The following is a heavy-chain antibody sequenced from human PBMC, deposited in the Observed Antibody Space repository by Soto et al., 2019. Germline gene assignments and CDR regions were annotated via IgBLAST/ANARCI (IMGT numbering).Heavy chain of an antibody. CDR3: ARAPKVSGSSQTRPDF. CDR2: ISQSGNT. V-gene: IGHV4-34*01. Sequence: QVQLHQWGAGLLKPSETLSLACSIYSGSFSSYYWSWIRQPPGKGLEWIGEISQSGNTNYSPSLKSRVSISIDTSKKQFSLNLASVSAADTAVYYCARAPKVSGSSQTRPDFWGQGTLVTVSS. J-gene: IGHJ4*02. D-gene: IGHD6-6*01. CDR1: SGSFSSYY.